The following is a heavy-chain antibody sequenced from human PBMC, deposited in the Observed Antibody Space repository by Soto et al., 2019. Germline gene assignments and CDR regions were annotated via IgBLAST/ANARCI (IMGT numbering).Heavy chain of an antibody. J-gene: IGHJ6*02. CDR3: ARDAAAMVEGDYYYGMDV. Sequence: PGGSLRLSCAASGFTFSSYGMHWVRQAPGKGLEWVAVIWYDGSNKYYADSVKGRFTISRDNSKNTLYLQMNSLRAEDTAVYYCARDAAAMVEGDYYYGMDVWGQGTTVTVSS. V-gene: IGHV3-33*01. CDR2: IWYDGSNK. D-gene: IGHD5-18*01. CDR1: GFTFSSYG.